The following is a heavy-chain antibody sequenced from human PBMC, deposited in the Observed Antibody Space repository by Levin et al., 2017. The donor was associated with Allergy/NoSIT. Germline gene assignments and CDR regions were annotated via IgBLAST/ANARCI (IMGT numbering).Heavy chain of an antibody. V-gene: IGHV1-2*02. D-gene: IGHD2-15*01. CDR3: ARMGGYCSGRCAEKHYYYYMDV. CDR2: INPNSGAT. CDR1: GYSFTGYY. J-gene: IGHJ6*03. Sequence: ASVKVSCKASGYSFTGYYMHWVRQAPGQGLEWMGWINPNSGATIYAQKFQGSVTMTRDTSISTAYMALSRLTSDDPAVYYCARMGGYCSGRCAEKHYYYYMDVWGKGTTVTVSS.